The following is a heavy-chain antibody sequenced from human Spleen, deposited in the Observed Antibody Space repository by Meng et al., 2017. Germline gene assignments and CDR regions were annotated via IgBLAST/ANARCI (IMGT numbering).Heavy chain of an antibody. CDR1: GYNFPDYW. CDR2: IDPKSDDT. Sequence: ASVKVSCKPSGYNFPDYWLHWVRRAPGQGLEWMGRIDPKSDDTHYAQRFQGRVTMTGDTSISTVYMELSSLRSEDTAVYYCAIFSMVETAGWHYWGQGTLVTVSS. CDR3: AIFSMVETAGWHY. V-gene: IGHV1-2*06. J-gene: IGHJ4*02. D-gene: IGHD2/OR15-2a*01.